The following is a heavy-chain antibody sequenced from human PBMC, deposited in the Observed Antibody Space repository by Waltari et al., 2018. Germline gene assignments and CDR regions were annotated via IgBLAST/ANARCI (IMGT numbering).Heavy chain of an antibody. D-gene: IGHD3-3*01. CDR2: INPNSGGT. V-gene: IGHV1-2*06. CDR1: GYTFTGYY. CDR3: ARGGRGTIFGFDL. Sequence: QVQLVQSGAEVKKPGASVKVSCKASGYTFTGYYMHWVRQAPGQGLEWRGRINPNSGGTNYAQKCQGRVTMARDTSISTAYMELSRLRSDDTAVYYCARGGRGTIFGFDLWGRGTLVTVSS. J-gene: IGHJ2*01.